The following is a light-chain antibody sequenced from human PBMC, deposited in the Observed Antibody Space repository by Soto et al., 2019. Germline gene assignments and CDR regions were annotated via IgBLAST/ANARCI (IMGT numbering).Light chain of an antibody. J-gene: IGLJ1*01. CDR3: SSYTSSSTGYV. V-gene: IGLV2-14*01. Sequence: QSALTQPASVSGSPGQSITISCTGTSSDVGGYNYVSWYQQHPGKAPKLMIYDVSNRPSGVSNRFSGSKSGNTASLTISGLQAEDEAGYYCSSYTSSSTGYVFGTGTKVTVL. CDR2: DVS. CDR1: SSDVGGYNY.